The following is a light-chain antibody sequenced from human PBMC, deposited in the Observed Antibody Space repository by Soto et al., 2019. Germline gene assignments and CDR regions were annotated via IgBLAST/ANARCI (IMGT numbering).Light chain of an antibody. CDR3: QQSYSTPLT. V-gene: IGKV1-39*01. CDR1: QSISSY. CDR2: AAS. Sequence: DIQMTQSPSSLSASVGDRVTITRRASQSISSYLNWYQQKPGKAPKLLIYAASSLQSGVPPRFSGSGSGTDFTLTISSLQPEDFATYYCQQSYSTPLTFGGGTKVDIK. J-gene: IGKJ4*01.